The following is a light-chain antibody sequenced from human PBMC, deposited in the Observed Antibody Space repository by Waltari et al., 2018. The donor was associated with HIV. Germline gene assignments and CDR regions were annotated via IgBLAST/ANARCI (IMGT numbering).Light chain of an antibody. V-gene: IGKV3-11*01. CDR1: QSVSSY. CDR2: DAS. Sequence: EIVLTQSPATLSLSPGERATLSSRASQSVSSYLAWYQQKPGQAPRLLNYDASNTATRNPARFSGSASGTDFTLAISSLEPEDFAVYYCQRRSNWTPAHTFGGGTKVEIK. J-gene: IGKJ4*01. CDR3: QRRSNWTPAHT.